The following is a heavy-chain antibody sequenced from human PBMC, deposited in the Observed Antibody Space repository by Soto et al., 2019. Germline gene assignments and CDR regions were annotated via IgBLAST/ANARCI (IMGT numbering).Heavy chain of an antibody. D-gene: IGHD3-22*01. CDR1: GGTFSSYA. CDR2: IIPIFGTA. V-gene: IGHV1-69*12. CDR3: ARDPDYYDSSGYLYWYFDL. J-gene: IGHJ2*01. Sequence: QVQLVQSGAEVKKPGSSVKVSCKASGGTFSSYAISWVRQAPGQGLEWMGGIIPIFGTANYAQKFQGRVTITADESTSTAYMELSSLRSEDTAVYYCARDPDYYDSSGYLYWYFDLWGRGTLVTVSS.